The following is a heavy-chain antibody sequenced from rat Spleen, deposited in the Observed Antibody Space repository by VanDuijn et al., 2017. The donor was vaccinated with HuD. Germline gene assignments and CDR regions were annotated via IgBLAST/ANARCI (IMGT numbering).Heavy chain of an antibody. J-gene: IGHJ3*01. CDR1: GFTFSDYY. CDR2: ISYDGSST. Sequence: EVQLVESDGGLVQPGRSLKLSCAASGFTFSDYYMAWVRQAPTKGLEWVATISYDGSSTYYRASVKGRFTISRDNAKSTLYLQMDSLRSEDTATYYCARLHRYNPFDYWGQGTLVTVSS. V-gene: IGHV5-29*01. D-gene: IGHD1-5*01. CDR3: ARLHRYNPFDY.